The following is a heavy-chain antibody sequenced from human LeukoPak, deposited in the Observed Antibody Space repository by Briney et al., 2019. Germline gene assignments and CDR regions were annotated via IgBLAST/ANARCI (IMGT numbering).Heavy chain of an antibody. CDR2: IIPIFGTA. Sequence: SVKVSCKASGGTFSSYAISWVRQAPGQGLEWMVGIIPIFGTANYAQKFQGRVTITTDESTSTAYMELSSLRSEDTAVYYCARNVNDTTGTSWGFDYWGQGTLVTVSS. CDR3: ARNVNDTTGTSWGFDY. CDR1: GGTFSSYA. D-gene: IGHD1-1*01. V-gene: IGHV1-69*05. J-gene: IGHJ4*02.